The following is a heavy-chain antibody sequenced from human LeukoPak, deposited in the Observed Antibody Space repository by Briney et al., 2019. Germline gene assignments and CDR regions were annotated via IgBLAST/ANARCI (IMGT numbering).Heavy chain of an antibody. CDR2: INSGGST. V-gene: IGHV3-23*01. CDR1: GFTFSNYA. Sequence: GGSLRLSCAASGFTFSNYAMSWVRQAPGKGLEWVSTINSGGSTFYADSVKGRFTISRDNSKNTLYLQMNSLRAEDTAVYYCARGSGSVDYWGQGTLVTVSS. CDR3: ARGSGSVDY. D-gene: IGHD3-10*01. J-gene: IGHJ4*02.